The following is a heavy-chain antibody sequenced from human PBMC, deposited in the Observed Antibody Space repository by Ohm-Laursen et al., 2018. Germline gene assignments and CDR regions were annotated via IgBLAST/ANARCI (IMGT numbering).Heavy chain of an antibody. V-gene: IGHV4-61*01. CDR2: IYYSGST. J-gene: IGHJ5*02. Sequence: PGTLSLTCTVSGGSISNGNYYWSWIRQPPGKGLEWIGYIYYSGSTNYNPSLKSRVTISVDTSKNQFSLKLSSVTAADTAVYYCARLQNYDFWSGYYPGNWFDPWGQGTLVTVSS. CDR1: GGSISNGNYY. CDR3: ARLQNYDFWSGYYPGNWFDP. D-gene: IGHD3-3*01.